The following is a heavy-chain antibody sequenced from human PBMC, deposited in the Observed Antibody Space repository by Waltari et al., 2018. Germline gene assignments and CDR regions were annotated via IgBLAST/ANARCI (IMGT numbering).Heavy chain of an antibody. V-gene: IGHV1-18*01. D-gene: IGHD6-19*01. Sequence: QVQLVQSGAEVKKPGASVKVSCKASGYTFTSYGISWVRQAPGQGLEGMGWISAYNGNTNYAQKLQGRVTMTTDTSTSTAYMELRSLRSDDTAVYYCARDRSGWYVSVESFDYWGQGTLVTVSS. CDR2: ISAYNGNT. CDR1: GYTFTSYG. CDR3: ARDRSGWYVSVESFDY. J-gene: IGHJ4*02.